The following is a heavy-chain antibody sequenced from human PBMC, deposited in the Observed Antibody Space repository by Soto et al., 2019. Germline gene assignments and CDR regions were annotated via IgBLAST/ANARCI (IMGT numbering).Heavy chain of an antibody. J-gene: IGHJ6*02. D-gene: IGHD3-3*01. Sequence: QAQLVESGGGVVQPGRSLRLSCAASGFTFSSYAMHWVRQAPGKGLEWVALMTYDGSNEYYADSVKGRFTISRDNAKNTLYLQMNSLRAEDTAVYYCARGRFVDRYYYGMDVWGQGTTITVPS. CDR3: ARGRFVDRYYYGMDV. CDR1: GFTFSSYA. V-gene: IGHV3-30-3*01. CDR2: MTYDGSNE.